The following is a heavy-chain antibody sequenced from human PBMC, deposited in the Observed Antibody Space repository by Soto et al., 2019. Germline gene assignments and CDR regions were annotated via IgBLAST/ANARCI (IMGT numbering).Heavy chain of an antibody. Sequence: QLQLQVSGPGLVKPSETLSLTCTVSGGSISSSSYYWGWIRQPPGKGLEWIGSIYYSGSTYYNPSLKSRVTISVDTSKNQFSLKLSSVTAADTAVYYCARHKKGWGWFDPWGQGTLVTVSS. CDR1: GGSISSSSYY. J-gene: IGHJ5*02. CDR3: ARHKKGWGWFDP. D-gene: IGHD3-16*01. V-gene: IGHV4-39*01. CDR2: IYYSGST.